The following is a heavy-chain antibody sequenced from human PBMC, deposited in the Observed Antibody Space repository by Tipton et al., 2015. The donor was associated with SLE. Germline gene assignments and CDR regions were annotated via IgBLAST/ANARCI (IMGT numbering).Heavy chain of an antibody. D-gene: IGHD1-1*01. J-gene: IGHJ6*03. CDR3: ARSSWYRGTYYYYMDV. Sequence: TLSLTCTVSGGSISSYYWSWIRQPPGKGLEWIGYIYYSGSTNYNPSLKSRVTISVDTSKNQFSLKLSSVTAADTAVYYCARSSWYRGTYYYYMDVWGTGTTVTVPS. CDR2: IYYSGST. V-gene: IGHV4-59*08. CDR1: GGSISSYY.